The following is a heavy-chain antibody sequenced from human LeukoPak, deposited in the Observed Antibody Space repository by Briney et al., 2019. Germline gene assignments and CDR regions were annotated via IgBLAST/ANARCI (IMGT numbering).Heavy chain of an antibody. CDR3: AGGSGYDDWQRY. V-gene: IGHV3-11*04. CDR2: ISSSGSTI. D-gene: IGHD5-12*01. CDR1: GFTFSDYY. J-gene: IGHJ4*02. Sequence: GGSMRLSCAASGFTFSDYYMSWIRQAPGKGLEWVSYISSSGSTIYYADSVKGRFTISRGNAKNSLYLQMNSLRAEDTAVYYCAGGSGYDDWQRYWGQGTLVTVSS.